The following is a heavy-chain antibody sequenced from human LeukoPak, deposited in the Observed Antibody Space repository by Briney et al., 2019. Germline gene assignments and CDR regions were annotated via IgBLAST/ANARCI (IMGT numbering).Heavy chain of an antibody. CDR3: AWVVAAIPYYGMDV. J-gene: IGHJ6*02. Sequence: AGSLRLSCAASGFTVSSNYMSWVRQAPGKGLEWASVIYSGGSTYYADSVKGRFTISRDNSKNTLYLQMNSLRAEDTAVYYCAWVVAAIPYYGMDVWGQGTTVTVSS. CDR1: GFTVSSNY. D-gene: IGHD2-15*01. V-gene: IGHV3-53*01. CDR2: IYSGGST.